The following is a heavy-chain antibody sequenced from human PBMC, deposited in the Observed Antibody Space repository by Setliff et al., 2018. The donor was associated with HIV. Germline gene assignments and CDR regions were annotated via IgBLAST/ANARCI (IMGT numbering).Heavy chain of an antibody. CDR2: VYNGGNT. CDR3: ARATRTIFGVVYFDY. J-gene: IGHJ4*02. Sequence: NPSETLSLTCSVSGGSISNYYWSWIRQSAGKGLEWIGRVYNGGNTDYNPSFKSRVTISVDTSKNQFSLNLSSVTAADTAVYYCARATRTIFGVVYFDYWGQGTLVTVSS. CDR1: GGSISNYY. V-gene: IGHV4-4*07. D-gene: IGHD3-3*01.